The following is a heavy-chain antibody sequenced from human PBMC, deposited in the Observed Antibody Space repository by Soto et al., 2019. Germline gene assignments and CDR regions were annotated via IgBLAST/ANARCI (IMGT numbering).Heavy chain of an antibody. J-gene: IGHJ4*02. V-gene: IGHV1-3*01. CDR3: ARADLDTAAVG. D-gene: IGHD5-18*01. Sequence: KFQGRVTITRDTSASTAYMELSSLRSEDTAVYYCARADLDTAAVGWGQGTLVTVSS.